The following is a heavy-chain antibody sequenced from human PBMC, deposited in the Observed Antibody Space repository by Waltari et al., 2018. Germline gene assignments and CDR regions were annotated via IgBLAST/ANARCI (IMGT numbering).Heavy chain of an antibody. CDR1: GGSISRYY. CDR3: ARVWGTIAVAGITFDY. J-gene: IGHJ4*02. V-gene: IGHV4-38-2*02. CDR2: IYHSGST. D-gene: IGHD6-19*01. Sequence: QVQLQESGPGLVKPSETRSLTCTVHGGSISRYYWSWIRNPPGQGLEWIGSIYHSGSTYYNPSLKSRVTISVDTSKNQFSLKLSSVTAADTAVYYCARVWGTIAVAGITFDYWGQGTLVTVSS.